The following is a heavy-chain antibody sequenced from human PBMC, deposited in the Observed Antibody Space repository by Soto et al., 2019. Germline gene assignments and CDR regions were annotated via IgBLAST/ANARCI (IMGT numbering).Heavy chain of an antibody. V-gene: IGHV2-5*05. CDR2: IYWDDDK. CDR3: AHVSGGYHNFDY. Sequence: QITLKESGPTLVKPTQTLTLTCTFSGVSLSTRGVGVGWIRQPPGKALEWLALIYWDDDKRYGPSLKSRLTITKYTSNNQVVLTMTNMDPVDTATCYFAHVSGGYHNFDYWGQSRHVTVS. D-gene: IGHD5-12*01. J-gene: IGHJ4*02. CDR1: GVSLSTRGVG.